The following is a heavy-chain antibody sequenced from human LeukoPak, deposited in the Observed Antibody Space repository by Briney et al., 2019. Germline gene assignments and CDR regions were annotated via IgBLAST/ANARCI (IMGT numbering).Heavy chain of an antibody. Sequence: SETLSLTCTVSGGSISSSSYYWGWIRQPPGKGLVWIGSFYYGGSTYYNPSLKSRVTISVDTSKNQFSLKLSSVTAADTAVYYCARLGYCSGGSCYFGYFFDYWGQGALVTVSS. CDR3: ARLGYCSGGSCYFGYFFDY. D-gene: IGHD2-15*01. J-gene: IGHJ4*02. V-gene: IGHV4-39*01. CDR2: FYYGGST. CDR1: GGSISSSSYY.